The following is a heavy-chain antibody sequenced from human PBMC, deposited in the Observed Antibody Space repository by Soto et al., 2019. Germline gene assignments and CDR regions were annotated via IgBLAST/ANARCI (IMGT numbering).Heavy chain of an antibody. Sequence: TLSLTCTVSGGSISSGGYYWSWIRQHPGKGLEWIGYIYYSGSTYYNPSLKSRVTISVDTSKNQFSLKLSSVTAADTAVYYCARGALAAAWFPTYNCFDPWGQGTLPTVSS. CDR2: IYYSGST. V-gene: IGHV4-31*03. CDR3: ARGALAAAWFPTYNCFDP. J-gene: IGHJ5*02. CDR1: GGSISSGGYY. D-gene: IGHD6-13*01.